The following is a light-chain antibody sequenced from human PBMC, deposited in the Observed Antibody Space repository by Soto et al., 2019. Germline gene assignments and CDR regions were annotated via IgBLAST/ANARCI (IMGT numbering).Light chain of an antibody. J-gene: IGKJ1*01. V-gene: IGKV1-39*01. CDR1: QTISGY. Sequence: DIQMTQSPSSLSASVGDRVTITCRASQTISGYLNWYQQKPGKAPELLIYAASYLGNGVPSRFSGSGSGTYFTLTISSLQPEDLATYYCQHYNSYSEAFGQGTKVELK. CDR3: QHYNSYSEA. CDR2: AAS.